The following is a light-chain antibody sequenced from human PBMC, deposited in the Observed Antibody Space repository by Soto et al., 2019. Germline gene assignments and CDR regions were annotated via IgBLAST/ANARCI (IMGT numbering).Light chain of an antibody. V-gene: IGKV3-20*01. CDR1: QSVSSY. CDR2: DAS. Sequence: EIVLTQSPGTLSLSPGERATLSCRASQSVSSYFAWYQQKPGQAPRLLIYDASNRATGIPARFSGGGSGTDFTLTISRLEPEDFAVYFCQQYAGPPTTFGQGTRLEIK. CDR3: QQYAGPPTT. J-gene: IGKJ5*01.